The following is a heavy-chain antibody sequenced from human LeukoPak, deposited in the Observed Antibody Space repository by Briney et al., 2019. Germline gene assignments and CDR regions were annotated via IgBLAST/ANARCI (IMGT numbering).Heavy chain of an antibody. V-gene: IGHV1-8*01. Sequence: ASVKVSCKASGYTFTSYDINWVRQATGQGLEWVGWMNPNSGNTGSAQKFQGGVSMTRDTSIGTAYMELSSLRSEDTAIYYCARAAGDLDYWGQGTLVTVSS. CDR3: ARAAGDLDY. J-gene: IGHJ4*02. CDR1: GYTFTSYD. CDR2: MNPNSGNT.